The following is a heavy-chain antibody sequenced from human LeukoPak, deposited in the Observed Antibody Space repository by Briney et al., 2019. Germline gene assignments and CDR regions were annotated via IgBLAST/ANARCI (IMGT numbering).Heavy chain of an antibody. CDR2: INPNSGGT. J-gene: IGHJ4*02. D-gene: IGHD3-22*01. Sequence: GASVKVSCKASGYTFTGYYMHWVRQAPGQGLEWMGRINPNSGGTNYAQKFQGRVTMTRDTSTSTVYMELSSLRSEDTAVYYCARGGYYYVDYWGQGTLVTVSS. V-gene: IGHV1-2*06. CDR3: ARGGYYYVDY. CDR1: GYTFTGYY.